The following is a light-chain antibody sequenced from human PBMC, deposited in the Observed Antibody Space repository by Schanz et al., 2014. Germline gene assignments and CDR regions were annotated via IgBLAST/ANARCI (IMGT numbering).Light chain of an antibody. CDR1: QSVSSDY. V-gene: IGKV3-20*01. J-gene: IGKJ2*04. CDR3: QQYGSSRGS. Sequence: EIVLTQSPGTLSLSPGERATLSCRASQSVSSDYLTWYQQKPGQAPRLLIYGASRRATGIPDRFSGSGSGTHFTLTITRLEPEDFAVYYCQQYGSSRGSFGQGTKLVIK. CDR2: GAS.